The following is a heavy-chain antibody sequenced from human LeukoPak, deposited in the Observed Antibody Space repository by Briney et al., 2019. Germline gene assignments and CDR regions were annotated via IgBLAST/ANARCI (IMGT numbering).Heavy chain of an antibody. V-gene: IGHV1-18*01. CDR1: GYTFTSYG. J-gene: IGHJ5*02. CDR2: ISAYNGNT. D-gene: IGHD2-15*01. Sequence: ASVKVSCKASGYTFTSYGISWVRQAPGQGLEWMGWISAYNGNTNYAQKPQGRVTMTTDTSTSTAYMELRCLRSDDTAVYYCARAYSLNWFDPWGQGTLVTVSS. CDR3: ARAYSLNWFDP.